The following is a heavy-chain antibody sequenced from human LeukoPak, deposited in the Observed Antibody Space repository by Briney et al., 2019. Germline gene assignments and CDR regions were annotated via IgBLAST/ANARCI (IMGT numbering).Heavy chain of an antibody. D-gene: IGHD1-1*01. V-gene: IGHV4-61*02. CDR2: SYSRGGT. CDR1: DDSISSGDYY. Sequence: SQTLSLTCAVSDDSISSGDYYWSWIRQPAGKGLEWIGRSYSRGGTNYNPSLKSRVTISEDVSKNQFSLRLSSVTAADTAVYYCARNWRRGWFDPWGQGILVTVSS. CDR3: ARNWRRGWFDP. J-gene: IGHJ5*02.